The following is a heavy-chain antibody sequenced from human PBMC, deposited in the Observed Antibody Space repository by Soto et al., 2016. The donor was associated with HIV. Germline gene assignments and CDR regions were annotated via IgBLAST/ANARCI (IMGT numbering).Heavy chain of an antibody. CDR3: ARDSYGSGSREGNWFDP. Sequence: QVKLVQSGSEVKKPGASVKVSCKASGYTFTNYVINWVRQAPGQGLEWMGWINPNSGFTDYPQKFQGRVTMTRDTSISTAYMDLRSLRSDDTAVYYCARDSYGSGSREGNWFDPWGQGTLVTVSS. V-gene: IGHV1-2*02. J-gene: IGHJ5*02. CDR1: GYTFTNYV. CDR2: INPNSGFT. D-gene: IGHD3-10*01.